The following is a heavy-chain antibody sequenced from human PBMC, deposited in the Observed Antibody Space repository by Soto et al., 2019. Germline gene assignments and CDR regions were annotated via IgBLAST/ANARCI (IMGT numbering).Heavy chain of an antibody. V-gene: IGHV3-23*01. Sequence: EVQLLESGGGLVQPGGSLRLSCAASGFTFNNYAMSWVRQAPGKGLEWVSAISGGGDTISYADSVKGRFTVSRDGSKNTLYLQMNSLRAEDTAVYYCAKGRGGSGSLTPRVDFWGQGTLVTVSS. CDR1: GFTFNNYA. CDR2: ISGGGDTI. CDR3: AKGRGGSGSLTPRVDF. D-gene: IGHD3-10*01. J-gene: IGHJ4*02.